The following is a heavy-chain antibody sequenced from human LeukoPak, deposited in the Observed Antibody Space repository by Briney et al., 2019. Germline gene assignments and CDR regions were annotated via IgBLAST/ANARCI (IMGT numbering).Heavy chain of an antibody. CDR2: IYYSGST. D-gene: IGHD2-2*01. Sequence: PSETLSLTCTVSGGSISSYYWSWIRQPPGKGLEWIGYIYYSGSTNCNPSLKSRVTISVDTSKNQFSLKLSSVTAADTAVYYCARVVPKYYYYYMDVWGKGTTVTISS. J-gene: IGHJ6*03. V-gene: IGHV4-59*01. CDR3: ARVVPKYYYYYMDV. CDR1: GGSISSYY.